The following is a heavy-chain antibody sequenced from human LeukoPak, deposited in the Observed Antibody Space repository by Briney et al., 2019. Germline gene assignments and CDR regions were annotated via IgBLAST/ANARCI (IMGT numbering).Heavy chain of an antibody. CDR2: IYHSGST. J-gene: IGHJ4*02. CDR3: AGGGQWLAFDS. Sequence: PSETLSLTCTVSGGSISSYYWSWIPQPPGEGLEWIGYIYHSGSTNYNPSLKSRITISVDTSKNQFSLKLSSVTAADPAVYYCAGGGQWLAFDSWGQGTLVTVSS. D-gene: IGHD6-19*01. CDR1: GGSISSYY. V-gene: IGHV4-59*01.